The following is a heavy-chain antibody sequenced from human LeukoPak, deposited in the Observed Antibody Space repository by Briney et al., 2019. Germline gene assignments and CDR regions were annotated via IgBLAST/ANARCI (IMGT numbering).Heavy chain of an antibody. V-gene: IGHV1-2*02. CDR3: ARASYYYDSSGYPGYYFDY. J-gene: IGHJ4*02. CDR2: INPNSGGT. D-gene: IGHD3-22*01. CDR1: GYTFTDYY. Sequence: AASVKVSCKASGYTFTDYYMHWVRQAPGQGLEWMGWINPNSGGTNYAQKFQGRVTMTRDTSISTAYMELSRLRSDDTAVYYGARASYYYDSSGYPGYYFDYWGQGTLVTVSS.